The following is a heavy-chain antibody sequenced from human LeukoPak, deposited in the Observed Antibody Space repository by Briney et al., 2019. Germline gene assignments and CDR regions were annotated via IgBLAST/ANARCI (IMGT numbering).Heavy chain of an antibody. Sequence: GGSLRLSCAASGFTFSSHAMSWVRQAPGKGLEWVSAISGSGGSTYYADSVKGRFTISRDNSKNTLYLQMNSLRAEDTAVYYCAKGKGIVSIPAAPDYRGQGTLVTVSS. CDR1: GFTFSSHA. V-gene: IGHV3-23*01. J-gene: IGHJ4*02. CDR2: ISGSGGST. D-gene: IGHD2-2*01. CDR3: AKGKGIVSIPAAPDY.